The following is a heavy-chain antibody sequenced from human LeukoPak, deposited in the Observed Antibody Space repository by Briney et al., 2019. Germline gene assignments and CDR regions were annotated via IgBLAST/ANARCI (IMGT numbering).Heavy chain of an antibody. CDR1: GFTFDDYA. Sequence: GGSLRLSCAASGFTFDDYAMHWVRQAPGKGLEWVSGISWNSGSIGYADSVKGRFTISRDNSKNTLYLQMNSLRAEDTAVYYCARPDISSWPLDWGQGTLVTVSS. D-gene: IGHD6-13*01. CDR3: ARPDISSWPLD. J-gene: IGHJ4*02. V-gene: IGHV3-9*01. CDR2: ISWNSGSI.